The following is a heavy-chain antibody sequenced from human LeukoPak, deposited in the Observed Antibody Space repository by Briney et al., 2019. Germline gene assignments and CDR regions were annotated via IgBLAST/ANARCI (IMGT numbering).Heavy chain of an antibody. D-gene: IGHD3-10*01. CDR2: IYYSGST. V-gene: IGHV4-39*02. J-gene: IGHJ5*02. CDR3: ARGHYFASGNYYRGWFDP. Sequence: PSQTLSLTCTVSGGSISSGGYYWSWIRQPPGKGLEWIGTIYYSGSTYYNPSLKSRVTISVDTSKNHFSLKLSSVTAADTAVYYCARGHYFASGNYYRGWFDPWGQGSLVTVSS. CDR1: GGSISSGGYY.